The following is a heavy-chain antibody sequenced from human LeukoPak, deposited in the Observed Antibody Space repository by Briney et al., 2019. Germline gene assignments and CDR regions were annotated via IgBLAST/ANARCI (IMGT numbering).Heavy chain of an antibody. J-gene: IGHJ5*02. CDR3: ARKREYSGYDP. CDR1: GGSFSGYY. D-gene: IGHD5-12*01. V-gene: IGHV4-34*01. Sequence: SETLSLTCAVYGGSFSGYYWSWIRQPPGKGLEWIGEINHSGSTNYNPSLKSRVTISVDTSKNQFSLKLCSVTAADTAVYYCARKREYSGYDPWGQGTLVTVSS. CDR2: INHSGST.